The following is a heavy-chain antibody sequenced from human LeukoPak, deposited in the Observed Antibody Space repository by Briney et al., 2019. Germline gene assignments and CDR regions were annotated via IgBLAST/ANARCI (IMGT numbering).Heavy chain of an antibody. CDR3: ARRSQYSSGWDFDY. J-gene: IGHJ4*02. Sequence: GGSLRLSCAAPGFTFSSYAMSWVRQAPGKGLEWVSAISASGGSTYYADSVKGRFTISRDNSKNTLYLQMNSLRAEDTAVYYCARRSQYSSGWDFDYWGQGTLVTVSS. V-gene: IGHV3-23*01. CDR1: GFTFSSYA. D-gene: IGHD6-19*01. CDR2: ISASGGST.